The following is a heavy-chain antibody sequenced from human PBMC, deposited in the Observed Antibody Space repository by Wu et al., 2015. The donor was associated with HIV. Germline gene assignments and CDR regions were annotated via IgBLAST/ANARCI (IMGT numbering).Heavy chain of an antibody. CDR2: ISVYNGNT. V-gene: IGHV1-18*01. J-gene: IGHJ4*02. CDR1: GYTFTSYG. D-gene: IGHD3-22*01. CDR3: ARDYYDTSGNYPLIY. Sequence: QVQLVQSGAEVKKPGASVKVSCKASGYTFTSYGISWVRQAPGQGLEWMGWISVYNGNTNYAQKLQGRVTMTTDTSTNTAYMEVGSLRSDDTAVYFCARDYYDTSGNYPLIYWGQGTLVTVSS.